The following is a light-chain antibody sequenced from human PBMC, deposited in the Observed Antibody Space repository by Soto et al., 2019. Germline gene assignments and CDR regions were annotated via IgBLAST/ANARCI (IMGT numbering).Light chain of an antibody. Sequence: QSALTQPPSVSGSPGQSVTISCTGTSSDVGSYNRVSWYQQPPGTAPKLMIYEVSNRPSGVSNRFSGSKSGNTASLTISGLQAEDEADYYCSSYRSSILVFGGGTKLTVL. CDR1: SSDVGSYNR. V-gene: IGLV2-18*02. CDR3: SSYRSSILV. J-gene: IGLJ3*02. CDR2: EVS.